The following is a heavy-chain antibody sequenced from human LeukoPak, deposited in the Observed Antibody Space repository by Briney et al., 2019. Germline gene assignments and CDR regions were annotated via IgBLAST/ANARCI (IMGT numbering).Heavy chain of an antibody. V-gene: IGHV4-39*01. J-gene: IGHJ5*02. Sequence: NPSETLSLTCTVSGGSISSGTYYWGWIRQPPGRGLEWIGSIYYSGSAYYNPSLKSRVTISVDTSRNQFSLKLSSVTAADTAVYYCARSQHDYSSSVTWFDPWGQGTLVTVSS. CDR1: GGSISSGTYY. CDR2: IYYSGSA. CDR3: ARSQHDYSSSVTWFDP. D-gene: IGHD6-6*01.